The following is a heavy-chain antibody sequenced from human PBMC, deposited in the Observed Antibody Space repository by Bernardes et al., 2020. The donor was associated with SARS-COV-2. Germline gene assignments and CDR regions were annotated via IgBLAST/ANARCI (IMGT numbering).Heavy chain of an antibody. CDR1: GFTFSSYS. V-gene: IGHV3-21*01. CDR3: ARDHMVRGVTNYYYYGMDV. D-gene: IGHD3-10*01. CDR2: ISSSSSYI. Sequence: GGSLRLSCAASGFTFSSYSMNWVRQAPGKGLEWVSSISSSSSYIYYADSVKGRFTISRDNAKNSLYLQMNSLRAEDTAVYYCARDHMVRGVTNYYYYGMDVWGQGTTVTVSS. J-gene: IGHJ6*02.